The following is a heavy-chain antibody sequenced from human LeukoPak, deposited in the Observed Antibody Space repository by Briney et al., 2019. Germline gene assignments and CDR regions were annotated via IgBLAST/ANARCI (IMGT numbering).Heavy chain of an antibody. CDR3: VSFYETY. V-gene: IGHV3-74*01. J-gene: IGHJ4*02. D-gene: IGHD2/OR15-2a*01. CDR1: GNYW. Sequence: LSGGSLRLSCAASGNYWMHWVRQAPGQGLVWVSHINSDGSWTSYADSVKGRFTISKDNAKNTVYLQMNGLRAEDTAVYYCVSFYETYWGRGTLVTVSS. CDR2: INSDGSWT.